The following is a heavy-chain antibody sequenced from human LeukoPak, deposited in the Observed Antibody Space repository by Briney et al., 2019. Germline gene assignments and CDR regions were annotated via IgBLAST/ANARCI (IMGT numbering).Heavy chain of an antibody. V-gene: IGHV3-21*01. CDR2: ISSSSSYI. CDR3: ARPYYDVLTGYPDY. J-gene: IGHJ4*02. CDR1: GFTFSSYN. D-gene: IGHD3-9*01. Sequence: GGSLRLSCAASGFTFSSYNMNWVRQAPGKGLEWVSSISSSSSYIYYADSVKGRFTISRDNAKNSLYLQMNGLRAEDTAVYYCARPYYDVLTGYPDYWGQGTLVTVSS.